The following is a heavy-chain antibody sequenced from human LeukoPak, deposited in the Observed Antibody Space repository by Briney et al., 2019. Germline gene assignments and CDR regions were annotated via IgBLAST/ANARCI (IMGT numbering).Heavy chain of an antibody. J-gene: IGHJ4*02. D-gene: IGHD6-25*01. V-gene: IGHV4-31*03. CDR1: GGSISSGGYY. CDR2: IYYSGST. Sequence: SQTLSLTCTVSGGSISSGGYYWSWIRQHPGKGLEWIGYIYYSGSTYYNPSLKSRVTISVDTSKNQFSLKLSSVTAADTAVYYWARKDGAAGPFGFWGQGTLVTVSS. CDR3: ARKDGAAGPFGF.